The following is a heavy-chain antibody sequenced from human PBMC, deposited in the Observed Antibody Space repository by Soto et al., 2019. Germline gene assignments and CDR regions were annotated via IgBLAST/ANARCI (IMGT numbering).Heavy chain of an antibody. J-gene: IGHJ6*02. CDR1: GDSLSNYA. D-gene: IGHD2-2*01. Sequence: QVQLVQSGAEVKKPGSPVKVSCKASGDSLSNYAINWVRQAPGQGLEWIGRIMAIFGTANYAQKVQGRVTITADDSTSTVYMELSRLRSEDTAVYYCSSRTVLPAAITYYYGMDVWGQGTTVTVSS. CDR2: IMAIFGTA. V-gene: IGHV1-69*01. CDR3: SSRTVLPAAITYYYGMDV.